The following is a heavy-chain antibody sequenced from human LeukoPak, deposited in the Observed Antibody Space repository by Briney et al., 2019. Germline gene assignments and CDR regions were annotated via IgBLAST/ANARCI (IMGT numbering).Heavy chain of an antibody. CDR1: GGSISSGSYY. V-gene: IGHV4-61*02. Sequence: PSQTLSLTCTVSGGSISSGSYYWSWIRQPAGKGLEWIGRIYTSGSTNYNPSLKSVVTISVDTSKNPFPLKLSSVPAADTAVYYCARNSIYCSGGSCYSDYWGQGTLVTVSS. CDR3: ARNSIYCSGGSCYSDY. CDR2: IYTSGST. J-gene: IGHJ4*02. D-gene: IGHD2-15*01.